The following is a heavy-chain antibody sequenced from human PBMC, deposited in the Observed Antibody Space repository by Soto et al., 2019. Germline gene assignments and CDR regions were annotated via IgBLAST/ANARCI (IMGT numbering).Heavy chain of an antibody. J-gene: IGHJ6*02. CDR3: ARDRRGENLGKGALGAQTRDYYYGMDV. D-gene: IGHD7-27*01. CDR1: GFTFSSYD. V-gene: IGHV3-13*01. CDR2: IGTAGDT. Sequence: GGSLRLSCAASGFTFSSYDMHWVRQATGKGLEWVSAIGTAGDTYYPGSVKGRFTISRENVKNSLYLQMNSLRAEDTAVYYCARDRRGENLGKGALGAQTRDYYYGMDVWGQGTTVTVSS.